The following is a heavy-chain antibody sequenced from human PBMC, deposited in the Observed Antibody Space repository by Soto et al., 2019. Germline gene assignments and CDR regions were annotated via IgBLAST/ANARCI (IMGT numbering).Heavy chain of an antibody. V-gene: IGHV4-4*02. Sequence: QVQLQESGPGLVKPSGTLSLTCAVSGGSISSSNWWSWVRQPPGKGLEWIGEIYHSGSTNYNPSLTRRVTISVDKSKNQFSLKLSSVTAADTAVYYCARAHDYGDYGMDVWGQGTTVTVSS. CDR3: ARAHDYGDYGMDV. J-gene: IGHJ6*02. CDR2: IYHSGST. CDR1: GGSISSSNW. D-gene: IGHD4-17*01.